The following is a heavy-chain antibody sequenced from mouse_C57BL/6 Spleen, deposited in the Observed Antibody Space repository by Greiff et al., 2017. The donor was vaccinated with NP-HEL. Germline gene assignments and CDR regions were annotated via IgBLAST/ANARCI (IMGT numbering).Heavy chain of an antibody. CDR1: GYTFTSYW. J-gene: IGHJ3*01. D-gene: IGHD1-1*01. Sequence: VQLQQSGAELVKPGASVKMSCKASGYTFTSYWITWVKQRPGQGLEWIGDIYPGSGSTNYNEKFKSKATLTVDTSSSTAYMQLSSLTSADSAVYYGARGGYGSSYKAWFAYWGQGTLVTVSA. V-gene: IGHV1-55*01. CDR2: IYPGSGST. CDR3: ARGGYGSSYKAWFAY.